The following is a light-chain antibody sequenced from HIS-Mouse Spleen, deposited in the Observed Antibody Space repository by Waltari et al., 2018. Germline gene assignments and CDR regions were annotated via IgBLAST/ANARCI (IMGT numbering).Light chain of an antibody. Sequence: QSALTQPASVSGSPGQSITISCPGTSSYAGSYNLLPWYQQHPGKAPKLMIYEGSKRPSGVSNRFSGSKSGNTASLTISGLQAEDEADYYCCSYAGSSTFEVFGGGTKLTVL. V-gene: IGLV2-23*03. J-gene: IGLJ2*01. CDR1: SSYAGSYNL. CDR3: CSYAGSSTFEV. CDR2: EGS.